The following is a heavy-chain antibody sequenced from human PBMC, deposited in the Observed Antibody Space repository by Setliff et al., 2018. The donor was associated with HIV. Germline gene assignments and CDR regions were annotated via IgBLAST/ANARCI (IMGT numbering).Heavy chain of an antibody. D-gene: IGHD2-15*01. V-gene: IGHV4-34*01. CDR3: ARARRAGSGPKYFQH. Sequence: SETLSLTCAVYGGSFSAYSWTWIRQPPGKGLEWIGEINHSGSTNYNPSLKSRVTMSVDKSKNQFSLRLSPVTAADTAVYYCARARRAGSGPKYFQHWGQGTLVTVSS. CDR2: INHSGST. CDR1: GGSFSAYS. J-gene: IGHJ1*01.